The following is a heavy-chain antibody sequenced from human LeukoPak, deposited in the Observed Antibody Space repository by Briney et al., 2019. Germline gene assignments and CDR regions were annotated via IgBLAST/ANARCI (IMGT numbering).Heavy chain of an antibody. CDR3: ARDTGSGWVGGAYGHYYYMDV. V-gene: IGHV3-30*04. D-gene: IGHD6-19*01. CDR2: TSYDGSNQ. Sequence: PGGSLRLSCAASGFSFSNYAMHWVRQAPGKGLECVAITSYDGSNQYYTDSVKGRFSISRDNSKSTLYLQMTSLRADGTALYYCARDTGSGWVGGAYGHYYYMDVWGKGTTVTVSS. CDR1: GFSFSNYA. J-gene: IGHJ6*03.